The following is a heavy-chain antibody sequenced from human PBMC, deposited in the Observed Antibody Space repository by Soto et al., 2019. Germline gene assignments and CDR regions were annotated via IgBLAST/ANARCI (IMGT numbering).Heavy chain of an antibody. D-gene: IGHD3-22*01. CDR1: GFTFSLYS. CDR3: VRARSTDSRPDY. Sequence: GGSLRLSCAASGFTFSLYSMIWVRQAPGKGLEWVASITSSSSYIYYEDSLKGRFTISRDNAKNSLFLQLNSLRAEDTAVYFCVRARSTDSRPDYWGQGTLVTVSS. J-gene: IGHJ4*02. CDR2: ITSSSSYI. V-gene: IGHV3-21*01.